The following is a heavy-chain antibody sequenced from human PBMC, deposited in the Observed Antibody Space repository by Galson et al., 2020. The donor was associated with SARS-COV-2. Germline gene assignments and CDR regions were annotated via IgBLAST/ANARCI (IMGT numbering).Heavy chain of an antibody. D-gene: IGHD3-3*01. CDR2: IYYSGPT. J-gene: IGHJ4*02. Sequence: PSETLSLTCTVSGGSINSGGYYWTGICQPPGKGLEWNGYIYYSGPTYYNPSLKSRSTISIDTSKNQFSLTLTSMTAADSAIYYCASGDGSSTIHSFESWGQGTLVTVSS. CDR3: ASGDGSSTIHSFES. CDR1: GGSINSGGYY. V-gene: IGHV4-31*03.